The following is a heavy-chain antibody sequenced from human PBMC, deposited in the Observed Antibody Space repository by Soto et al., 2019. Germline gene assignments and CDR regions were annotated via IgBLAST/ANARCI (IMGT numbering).Heavy chain of an antibody. Sequence: GGSLRLSCVASGFAFSTYGIHWVRQAPGKGLEWVAVVSHDGRNTHYADSVKGRFTISRDSSKNTVSLEMTSLRAEDTAVYYCAKGGRQWLVTSDFNYWGQGALVTVSS. CDR3: AKGGRQWLVTSDFNY. J-gene: IGHJ4*02. V-gene: IGHV3-30*18. CDR2: VSHDGRNT. CDR1: GFAFSTYG. D-gene: IGHD6-19*01.